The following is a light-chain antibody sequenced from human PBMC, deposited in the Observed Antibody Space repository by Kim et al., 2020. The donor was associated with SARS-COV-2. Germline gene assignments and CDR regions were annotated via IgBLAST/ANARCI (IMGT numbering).Light chain of an antibody. V-gene: IGLV3-27*01. J-gene: IGLJ3*02. CDR1: VLAKRF. CDR2: KDS. Sequence: SVSTGRTARITCSGDVLAKRFARWFQQKPGQAPLLVIYKDSKRPSGIPERFSGSSSGTTVTLTISGAQVEDEADYYCYSAADNNWLFGGGTQLTVL. CDR3: YSAADNNWL.